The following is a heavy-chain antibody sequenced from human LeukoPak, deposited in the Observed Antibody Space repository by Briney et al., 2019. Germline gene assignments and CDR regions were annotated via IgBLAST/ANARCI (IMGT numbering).Heavy chain of an antibody. V-gene: IGHV1-46*01. CDR1: GYTFTGYY. CDR2: INPSGGST. J-gene: IGHJ4*02. Sequence: ASVKVSCKASGYTFTGYYIHWVRQAPGQGLEWMGIINPSGGSTSYAQKFQGRVTMTRDTSTSTVYMELSSLRSEDTAVYYCARVAVAGPVVWGQGTLVTVSS. CDR3: ARVAVAGPVV. D-gene: IGHD6-19*01.